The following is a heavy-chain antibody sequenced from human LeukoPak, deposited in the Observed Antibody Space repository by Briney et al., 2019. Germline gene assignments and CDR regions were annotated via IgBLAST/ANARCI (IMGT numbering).Heavy chain of an antibody. CDR1: GYSFTNYW. CDR2: IYPDDSDT. Sequence: GESLKISCKRSGYSFTNYWIVWVRQMPGKGLEWMGIIYPDDSDTRYSPSFRGQVTISADKSISTAYLQWSSLEASDTAMYYCTLGATTSRDAFDIWGQGTMLTVSS. V-gene: IGHV5-51*01. CDR3: TLGATTSRDAFDI. D-gene: IGHD3-16*01. J-gene: IGHJ3*02.